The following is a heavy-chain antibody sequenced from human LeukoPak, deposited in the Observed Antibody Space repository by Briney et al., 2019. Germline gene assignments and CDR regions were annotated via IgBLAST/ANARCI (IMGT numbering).Heavy chain of an antibody. J-gene: IGHJ5*02. D-gene: IGHD3-3*01. CDR3: ARGGSGYLMFAS. Sequence: SETLSLTCTVSGGSISSGDYYWSWIRQPPGKGLEWIGYIYYSGSTYYNPSLKSRVTISVDTSKNQFSLKLSSVTAADTAVYYCARGGSGYLMFASWGQGTLVTVSS. CDR2: IYYSGST. CDR1: GGSISSGDYY. V-gene: IGHV4-30-4*08.